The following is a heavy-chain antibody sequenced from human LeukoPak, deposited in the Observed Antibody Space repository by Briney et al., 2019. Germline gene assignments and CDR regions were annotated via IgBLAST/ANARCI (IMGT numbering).Heavy chain of an antibody. V-gene: IGHV4-34*01. CDR1: GGSFSGYY. D-gene: IGHD3-3*01. CDR3: ARYPGHDFWSGYPSAPFRRGMDV. Sequence: PSETLSLTCAVYGGSFSGYYWSWIRQPPGKGLEWIGEINHSGSTNYNPSLKSRVTISVDTSKNQFSLKLSSVTAADTAVYYCARYPGHDFWSGYPSAPFRRGMDVWGQGTTVTVSS. CDR2: INHSGST. J-gene: IGHJ6*02.